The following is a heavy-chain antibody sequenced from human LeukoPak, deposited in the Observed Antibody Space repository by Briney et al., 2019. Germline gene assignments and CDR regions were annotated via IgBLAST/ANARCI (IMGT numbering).Heavy chain of an antibody. V-gene: IGHV3-30-3*01. Sequence: GRSLRLSCAASGFTFSSYAMHWVRQAPGKGLEWVAVISYDGSNKYYADSVKGRFTISRDNSKNTLYLQMNSLRAEDTAVYYCARDYGSGSYYIRKNWFDPWGQVTLVTVSS. CDR1: GFTFSSYA. CDR2: ISYDGSNK. D-gene: IGHD3-10*01. CDR3: ARDYGSGSYYIRKNWFDP. J-gene: IGHJ5*02.